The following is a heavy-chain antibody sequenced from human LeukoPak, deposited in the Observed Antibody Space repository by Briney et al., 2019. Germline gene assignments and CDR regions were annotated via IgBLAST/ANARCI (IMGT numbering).Heavy chain of an antibody. CDR1: GGSFSGYY. Sequence: SETLSLTCAVYGGSFSGYYWSWIRQPPGKGLEWIEEINHSGSTNYNPSLKSRVTISVDTSKNQFSLKLSSVTAADTAVYYCAQAGWYTGCDYWGQGTLVTVSS. V-gene: IGHV4-34*01. CDR3: AQAGWYTGCDY. D-gene: IGHD6-19*01. J-gene: IGHJ4*02. CDR2: INHSGST.